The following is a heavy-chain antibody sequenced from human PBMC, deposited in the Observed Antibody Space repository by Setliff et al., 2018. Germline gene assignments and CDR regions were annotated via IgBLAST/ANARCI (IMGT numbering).Heavy chain of an antibody. CDR2: INPSGIS. J-gene: IGHJ4*02. V-gene: IGHV4-34*08. D-gene: IGHD6-6*01. CDR3: ARGRNVAARLLDS. CDR1: GGTFSDYY. Sequence: PSETLSLTCAASGGTFSDYYWTWIRQPPGKGLEWNGEINPSGISNYNPSLKSRVTIAVDTSNNQFALKLTSVSAADTAVYYCARGRNVAARLLDSWGQGARVTVSS.